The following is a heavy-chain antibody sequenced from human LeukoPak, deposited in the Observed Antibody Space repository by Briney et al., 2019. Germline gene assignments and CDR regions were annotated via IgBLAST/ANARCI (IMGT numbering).Heavy chain of an antibody. CDR3: AKAHSSSWYYFGD. CDR1: GFTFRSYA. J-gene: IGHJ4*02. CDR2: ISGRADSS. V-gene: IGHV3-23*01. D-gene: IGHD6-13*01. Sequence: GGSLRLSCAASGFTFRSYAMSWVRQAPGKGLEWVSVISGRADSSHYADSVKGRFTISRDNSKSTLYLQMNSLRAEDTAVYYCAKAHSSSWYYFGDWGQGARVTVSS.